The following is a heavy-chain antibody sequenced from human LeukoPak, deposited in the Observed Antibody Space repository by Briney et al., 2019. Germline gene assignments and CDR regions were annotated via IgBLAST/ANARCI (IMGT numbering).Heavy chain of an antibody. V-gene: IGHV3-15*01. CDR3: TTDAPTCYTNDTCSTGGNYEY. J-gene: IGHJ4*02. D-gene: IGHD2-2*02. CDR2: IKSKTAGGTT. Sequence: GGSLRLSCAVSGFTFRIDCMSWVRQAPGKGLEWIGRIKSKTAGGTTDYAAPVKGRFTISRDDSQNTLYLQMNSLQIEDTGVYYCTTDAPTCYTNDTCSTGGNYEYWGQGTLVTVSS. CDR1: GFTFRIDC.